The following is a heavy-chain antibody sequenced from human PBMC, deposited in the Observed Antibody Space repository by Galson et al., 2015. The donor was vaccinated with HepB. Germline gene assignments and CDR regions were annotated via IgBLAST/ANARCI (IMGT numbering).Heavy chain of an antibody. CDR3: AREGSTTGMY. CDR2: ISYDGSNK. V-gene: IGHV3-30*04. Sequence: SLRLSCAASGFTFSSYAMHWVRQAPGKGLEWVAVISYDGSNKYYTDSVKGRFTISRDNSKNTLYLQLNSLRAEDTAVYYCAREGSTTGMYWGQGTLVTVSS. CDR1: GFTFSSYA. D-gene: IGHD4-17*01. J-gene: IGHJ4*02.